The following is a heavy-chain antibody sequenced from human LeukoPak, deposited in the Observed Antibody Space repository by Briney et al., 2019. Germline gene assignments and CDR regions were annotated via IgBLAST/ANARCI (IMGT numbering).Heavy chain of an antibody. CDR1: GFTFSSYS. CDR2: IGSTGAYI. V-gene: IGHV3-21*04. Sequence: GGSLRLSCAASGFTFSSYSMNWVRQAPGKGLEWLSSIGSTGAYIFYADSVKGRFTISRDNSKNTLYLQMNSLRAEDTAVYYCAKDQFYYYDSSGYYYYFDYWGQGTLVTVSS. CDR3: AKDQFYYYDSSGYYYYFDY. D-gene: IGHD3-22*01. J-gene: IGHJ4*02.